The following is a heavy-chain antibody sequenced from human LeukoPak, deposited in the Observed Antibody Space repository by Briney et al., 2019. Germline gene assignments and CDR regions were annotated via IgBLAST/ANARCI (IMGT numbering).Heavy chain of an antibody. CDR3: ARWNSGSCSN. J-gene: IGHJ4*02. CDR1: GFTFSSYE. D-gene: IGHD1-26*01. Sequence: PGGSLRLSCAASGFTFSSYEMNWVRQAPGKGLEWVSYISSSGSTIYYADSVKGRFTISRDNAKNSLYLQMNTLKTEDTAVYYCARWNSGSCSNWGQGTLVTVSS. V-gene: IGHV3-48*03. CDR2: ISSSGSTI.